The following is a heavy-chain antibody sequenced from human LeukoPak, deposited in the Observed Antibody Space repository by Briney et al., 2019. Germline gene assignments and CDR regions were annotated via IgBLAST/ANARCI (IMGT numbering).Heavy chain of an antibody. CDR2: ISYDGSNK. Sequence: GGSLRLSCAASGFTFSSYAMHWVRQAPGKGLEWVAVISYDGSNKYYADSVKGRFTISRDNSKNTLYLQMNSLRAEDTAVYYCARDSGDIAAAGEGFLDYWGQGTLVTASS. CDR3: ARDSGDIAAAGEGFLDY. CDR1: GFTFSSYA. D-gene: IGHD6-13*01. J-gene: IGHJ4*02. V-gene: IGHV3-30-3*01.